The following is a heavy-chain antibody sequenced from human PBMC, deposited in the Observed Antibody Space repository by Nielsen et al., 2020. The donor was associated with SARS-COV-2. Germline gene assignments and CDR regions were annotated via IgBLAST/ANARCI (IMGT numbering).Heavy chain of an antibody. CDR3: ARGRDLIGYSSSWRVNDAFDI. Sequence: WIRQPPGKGLEWIGYIYYTGSTNYNPSLKSRVTISVDTSNNQFSLRLTSVTAADTAVYYCARGRDLIGYSSSWRVNDAFDIWGQGTMVTVSS. V-gene: IGHV4-31*02. J-gene: IGHJ3*02. D-gene: IGHD6-13*01. CDR2: IYYTGST.